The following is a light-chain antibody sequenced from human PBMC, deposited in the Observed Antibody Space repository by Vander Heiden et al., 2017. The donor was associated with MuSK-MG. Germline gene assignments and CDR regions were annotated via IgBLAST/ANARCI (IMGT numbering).Light chain of an antibody. V-gene: IGKV1-8*01. CDR2: AAS. CDR1: QGISSY. J-gene: IGKJ1*01. CDR3: QQDYSYPRT. Sequence: AIRMTQSPSSFSASTGDRVTITCRASQGISSYLAWYQQKPGKAPKLLIYAASTLQSGVPSRFSGSGSGTDFTLTISCLQSEDFATCYCQQDYSYPRTFGQGTKVEIK.